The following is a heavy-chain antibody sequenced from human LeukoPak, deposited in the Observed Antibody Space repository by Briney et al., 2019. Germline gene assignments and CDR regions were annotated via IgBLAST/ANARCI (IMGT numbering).Heavy chain of an antibody. J-gene: IGHJ5*02. CDR1: GGSISSYY. CDR3: ARVIVATWDDDWFDP. Sequence: PSETLSLTCTVSGGSISSYYWGWLRQPAGKGLEWIGRFYSTENTIYNPSLKSRVTMSGDTSKNQLSLKLNSVTVADTAIYYCARVIVATWDDDWFDPWGQGILVTVSS. D-gene: IGHD1-1*01. V-gene: IGHV4-4*07. CDR2: FYSTENT.